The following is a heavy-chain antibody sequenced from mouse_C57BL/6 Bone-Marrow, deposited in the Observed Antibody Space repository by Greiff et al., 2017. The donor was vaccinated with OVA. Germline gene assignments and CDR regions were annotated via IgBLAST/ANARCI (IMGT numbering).Heavy chain of an antibody. CDR3: ARIRNWDGVWFAY. D-gene: IGHD4-1*01. CDR1: GYTFTSYW. Sequence: QVQLQQPGAELVKPGASVKLSCKASGYTFTSYWMQWVKQRPGQGLEWIGEIDPSDSYTNYNQKFKGKATLTVDTSSSTAYMQLSSLTSEDSAVYYCARIRNWDGVWFAYWGQGTLVTVSA. J-gene: IGHJ3*01. CDR2: IDPSDSYT. V-gene: IGHV1-50*01.